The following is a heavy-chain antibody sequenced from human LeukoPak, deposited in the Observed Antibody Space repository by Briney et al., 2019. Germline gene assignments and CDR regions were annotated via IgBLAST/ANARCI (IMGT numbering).Heavy chain of an antibody. V-gene: IGHV3-7*01. J-gene: IGHJ4*02. Sequence: GGSLRLSCAASGFTFSGHWMSWVRQAPGKGLEWVANINQGGSDKYYVDSVKGRFTISRDNANNLLYRQMNSLSGEDTAVYYCTRDRSRAEDDWGQGTLVTVSS. CDR1: GFTFSGHW. CDR2: INQGGSDK. CDR3: TRDRSRAEDD. D-gene: IGHD1-14*01.